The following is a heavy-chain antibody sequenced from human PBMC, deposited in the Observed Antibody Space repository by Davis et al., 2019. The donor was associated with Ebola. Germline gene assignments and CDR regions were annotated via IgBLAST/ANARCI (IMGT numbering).Heavy chain of an antibody. V-gene: IGHV3-21*01. Sequence: GESLKISCAASGFTFSSYSMNWVRQAPGKGLELVSFISSSSSYIYYADSVKGRFTISRDNAKNSLYLQMNSLRAEDTAVYYCARVLYYYDSSGYSSEYFDYWGQGTLVTVSS. D-gene: IGHD3-22*01. J-gene: IGHJ4*02. CDR1: GFTFSSYS. CDR2: ISSSSSYI. CDR3: ARVLYYYDSSGYSSEYFDY.